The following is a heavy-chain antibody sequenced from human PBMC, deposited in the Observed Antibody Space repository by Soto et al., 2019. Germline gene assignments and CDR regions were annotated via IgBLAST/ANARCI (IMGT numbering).Heavy chain of an antibody. CDR3: ANDRGTLRAY. CDR2: ISGSGGST. J-gene: IGHJ4*01. Sequence: PGWSPRLSCAASGVTFSSYALSWVRQAPGKGLGWVSAISGSGGSTYXADSVKGRPTISRANYTNTLYLQMNSLRAEDSARYYCANDRGTLRAYWGPGPPVTVPS. CDR1: GVTFSSYA. D-gene: IGHD3-10*01. V-gene: IGHV3-23*01.